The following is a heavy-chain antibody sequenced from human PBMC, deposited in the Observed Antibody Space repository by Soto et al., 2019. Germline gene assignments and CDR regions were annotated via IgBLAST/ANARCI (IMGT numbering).Heavy chain of an antibody. CDR2: IYYSGST. CDR1: GGSISSYY. V-gene: IGHV4-39*07. CDR3: ARAEDATLYDY. J-gene: IGHJ4*02. D-gene: IGHD2-15*01. Sequence: PSETLSLTCTVSGGSISSYYWGWIRQPPGKGLEWIGSIYYSGSTYYNPSLKSRVTISLDTSKNQFSLKLSSVTAADTAVYYCARAEDATLYDYWGQGTLVTVSS.